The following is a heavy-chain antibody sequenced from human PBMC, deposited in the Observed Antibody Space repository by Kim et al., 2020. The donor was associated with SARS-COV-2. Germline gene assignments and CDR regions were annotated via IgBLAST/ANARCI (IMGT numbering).Heavy chain of an antibody. V-gene: IGHV3-11*01. CDR2: ISSSGSTI. Sequence: GGSLRLSCAASGFTFSDYYMSWIRQAPGKGLEWVSYISSSGSTIYYADSVKGRFTISRDNAKNSLYLQMNSLRAEDTAVYYCARRNRYYDILTGAYYFDCWGQGTLVSVSS. J-gene: IGHJ4*02. CDR1: GFTFSDYY. D-gene: IGHD3-9*01. CDR3: ARRNRYYDILTGAYYFDC.